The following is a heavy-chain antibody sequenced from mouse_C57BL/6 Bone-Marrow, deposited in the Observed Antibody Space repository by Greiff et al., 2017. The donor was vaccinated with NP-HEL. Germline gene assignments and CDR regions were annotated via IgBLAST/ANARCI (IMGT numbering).Heavy chain of an antibody. V-gene: IGHV3-3*01. Sequence: EVQLVESGPSLVRPSQTLTLTCTVTGFSINSDCYWIWIRQYPGNKLEYIGYTFNSGITNYNPSLESRTYITRDTSKNPFSLKLRSVTTEDTATYYCARDRRYYGSSSHAMDYWGQGTSVTVSS. J-gene: IGHJ4*01. D-gene: IGHD1-1*01. CDR2: TFNSGIT. CDR1: GFSINSDCY. CDR3: ARDRRYYGSSSHAMDY.